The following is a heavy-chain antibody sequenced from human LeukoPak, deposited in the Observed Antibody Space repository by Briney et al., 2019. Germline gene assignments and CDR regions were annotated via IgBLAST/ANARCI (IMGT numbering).Heavy chain of an antibody. CDR3: ARHWHCSNSSCYLFEH. CDR2: IYYTGLT. Sequence: PSETLSLTCTVSGGSLSYYYWSWIRQPPGKGLEWIGYIYYTGLTKYNPSLESRLAISVETSKNQFSLNLSSMTAADTAVYYCARHWHCSNSSCYLFEHWGQGALVTVSS. D-gene: IGHD2-2*01. CDR1: GGSLSYYY. V-gene: IGHV4-59*08. J-gene: IGHJ4*02.